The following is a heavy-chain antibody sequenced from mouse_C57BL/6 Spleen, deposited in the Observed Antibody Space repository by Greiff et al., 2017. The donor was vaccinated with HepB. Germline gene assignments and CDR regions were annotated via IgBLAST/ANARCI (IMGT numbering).Heavy chain of an antibody. J-gene: IGHJ2*01. CDR1: GYTFTDYN. Sequence: VQLQQSGPELVKPGASVKMSCKASGYTFTDYNMHWVKQSHGKSLEWIGYINPNNGGTSYNQKFKGKATLTVNKSSSTAYMELRSLTSEDSAVYYCATPLITTVVADYWGQGTTLTVSS. V-gene: IGHV1-22*01. CDR2: INPNNGGT. D-gene: IGHD1-1*01. CDR3: ATPLITTVVADY.